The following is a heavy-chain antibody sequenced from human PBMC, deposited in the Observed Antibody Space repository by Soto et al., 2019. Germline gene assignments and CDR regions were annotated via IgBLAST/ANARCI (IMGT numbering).Heavy chain of an antibody. V-gene: IGHV1-69*12. Sequence: QVQLVQSGAEVKKPGSSVKVSCKASGGTFSSNAISWVRQAPGQGLEWIGGIIPIFGTANYAQKFQDRVTMIADETTSTAYMELSSLRSEDTAVYFCARRSRRDGYNTLDDWGQGTLVTVSS. CDR3: ARRSRRDGYNTLDD. CDR1: GGTFSSNA. CDR2: IIPIFGTA. J-gene: IGHJ4*02. D-gene: IGHD2-21*01.